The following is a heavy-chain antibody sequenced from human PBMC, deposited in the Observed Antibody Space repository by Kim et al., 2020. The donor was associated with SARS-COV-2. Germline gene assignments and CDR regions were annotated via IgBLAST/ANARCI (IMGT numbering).Heavy chain of an antibody. Sequence: ASVKVSCKASGYTFTSYDINWVRQATGQGLEWMGWMNPNSGNTGYAQKFQGRVTMTRNTSISTAYMELSSLRSEDTAVYYCARVGYSGVYDFWSGPPIIYGMDVWGQGTTVTVSS. V-gene: IGHV1-8*01. J-gene: IGHJ6*02. CDR2: MNPNSGNT. D-gene: IGHD3-3*01. CDR3: ARVGYSGVYDFWSGPPIIYGMDV. CDR1: GYTFTSYD.